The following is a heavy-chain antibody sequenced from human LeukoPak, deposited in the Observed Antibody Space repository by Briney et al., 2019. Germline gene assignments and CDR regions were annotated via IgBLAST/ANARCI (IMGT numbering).Heavy chain of an antibody. CDR1: GFTFSSYA. D-gene: IGHD5/OR15-5a*01. V-gene: IGHV3-23*01. CDR2: ISGSGGST. J-gene: IGHJ4*02. CDR3: ARARSVYDY. Sequence: GGSLRLSCATSGFTFSSYAMIWVRQAPGKGLEWVSAISGSGGSTYYAASVKGRFTVSRDNSKNTLYLQMNSLGAEDTAVYYCARARSVYDYWGQGTLVTVSS.